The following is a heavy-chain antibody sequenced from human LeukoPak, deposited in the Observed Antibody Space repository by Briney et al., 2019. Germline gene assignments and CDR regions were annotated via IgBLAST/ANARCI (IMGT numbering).Heavy chain of an antibody. V-gene: IGHV4-34*01. J-gene: IGHJ6*02. CDR2: INHSGST. D-gene: IGHD6-19*01. CDR1: GGSFSGYY. CDR3: ARTVAGTGAYYYYYGMDV. Sequence: SETLSLTCAVYGGSFSGYYWSWIRQPPGKGLEWIGEINHSGSTNYNPSLKSRVTISVDTSKNQFSLKLSSVTAADTAVYYCARTVAGTGAYYYYYGMDVWGQGTTVTVSS.